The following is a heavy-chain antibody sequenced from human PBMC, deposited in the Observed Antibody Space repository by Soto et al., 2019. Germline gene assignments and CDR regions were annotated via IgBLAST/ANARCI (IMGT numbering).Heavy chain of an antibody. CDR3: ARPGSGVEGLGMDV. CDR1: GYSFAGYW. CDR2: IDPSDSQT. Sequence: GESLKISCKGSGYSFAGYWITWVRQKPGKGLEWMGRIDPSDSQTYYSPSFRGHVTISVTKSITTVFLQWSSLKASDTAMYYCARPGSGVEGLGMDVWGQGTTVTVSS. J-gene: IGHJ6*02. V-gene: IGHV5-10-1*01. D-gene: IGHD3-10*01.